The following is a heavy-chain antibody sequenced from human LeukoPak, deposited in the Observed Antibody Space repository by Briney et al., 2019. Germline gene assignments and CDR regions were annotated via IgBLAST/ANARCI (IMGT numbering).Heavy chain of an antibody. J-gene: IGHJ4*02. Sequence: PSETLSLTCTVSGGSVSSGSYYWSWIRQPPGKGLEWIGYIYYSGSTNYNPSLKSRVTISVDTSKNQFSLKLSSVTAADTAVSSCARVYYSSSWPPDYWGQGTLVTVSS. V-gene: IGHV4-61*01. CDR3: ARVYYSSSWPPDY. CDR1: GGSVSSGSYY. CDR2: IYYSGST. D-gene: IGHD6-13*01.